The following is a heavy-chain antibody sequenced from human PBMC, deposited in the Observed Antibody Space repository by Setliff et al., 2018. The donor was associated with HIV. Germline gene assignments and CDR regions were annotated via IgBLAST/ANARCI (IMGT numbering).Heavy chain of an antibody. J-gene: IGHJ3*02. D-gene: IGHD3-10*01. CDR2: IIHILGIR. Sequence: ASVKVSCKVSGYTFTDYYMHWVRQAPGQGFEWMGGIIHILGIRNYAQKFQGRVIITTDESTGTAYMELSSLKDDDTAIYYCARPAPLLGTSPANNAFDIWGQGTTVTVSS. CDR3: ARPAPLLGTSPANNAFDI. CDR1: GYTFTDYY. V-gene: IGHV1-69*10.